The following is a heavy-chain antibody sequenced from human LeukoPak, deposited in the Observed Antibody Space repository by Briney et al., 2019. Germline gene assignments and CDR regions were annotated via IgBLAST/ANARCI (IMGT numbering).Heavy chain of an antibody. Sequence: ASVKVSCKASGGTFSSYAISWVRQAPGQGLEWMGRIIPIFGTANYAQKFQGRVTITTDESTSTAYMELSSPRSEDTAVYYCARDLTPAYGLVYYFDYWGQGTLVTVSS. J-gene: IGHJ4*02. D-gene: IGHD3-10*01. CDR3: ARDLTPAYGLVYYFDY. CDR1: GGTFSSYA. CDR2: IIPIFGTA. V-gene: IGHV1-69*05.